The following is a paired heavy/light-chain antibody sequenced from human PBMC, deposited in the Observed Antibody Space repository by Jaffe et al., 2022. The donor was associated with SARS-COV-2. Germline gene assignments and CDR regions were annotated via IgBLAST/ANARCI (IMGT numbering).Light chain of an antibody. Sequence: DVVMTQSPLSLPVTLGQPASISCRSSQSLVYSDGNTYLNWFQQRPGQSPRRLIYKVSNRDSGVPDRFSGSGSGTDFTLKISRVEAEDVGVYYCMQGTHWPPITFGQGTRLEIK. CDR2: KVS. V-gene: IGKV2-30*01. J-gene: IGKJ5*01. CDR3: MQGTHWPPIT. CDR1: QSLVYSDGNTY.
Heavy chain of an antibody. J-gene: IGHJ4*02. CDR3: AKDLYGDYDLDC. Sequence: EVQLLESGGGLVQPGGSLRLSCAASGFTFSGYAMSWVRQAPGKGLEWVSLITGSGDNTYSADSVKGRFTISRDNSKNTLFLQMNSLRAEDTAIYYCAKDLYGDYDLDCWGQGTLVTVSS. CDR2: ITGSGDNT. D-gene: IGHD4-17*01. CDR1: GFTFSGYA. V-gene: IGHV3-23*01.